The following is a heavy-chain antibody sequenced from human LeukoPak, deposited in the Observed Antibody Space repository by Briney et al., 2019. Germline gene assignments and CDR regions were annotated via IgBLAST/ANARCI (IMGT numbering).Heavy chain of an antibody. CDR2: IYTSGST. J-gene: IGHJ4*02. CDR3: ARHGPYSSGWYDY. Sequence: SETLSLTCTVSGGPISSYYWSWIRQPPGKGLEWIGYIYTSGSTNYNPSLKSRVTISVDTSKNQFSLKLSSVTAADTAVYYCARHGPYSSGWYDYWGQGTLVTVSS. D-gene: IGHD6-19*01. V-gene: IGHV4-4*09. CDR1: GGPISSYY.